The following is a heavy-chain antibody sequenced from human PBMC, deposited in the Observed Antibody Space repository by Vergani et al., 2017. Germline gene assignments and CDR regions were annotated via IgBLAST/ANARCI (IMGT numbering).Heavy chain of an antibody. J-gene: IGHJ6*03. CDR1: GGSISSSTYY. Sequence: QLQIQESGPGLVKPSETLSLSSTVSGGSISSSTYYWGWIRQPPGKGLEWLGSVYYSGTTYYNPSLKSRVTISVDTSKNQFSLKLNSVTAADTTVYYCARPLYYYYYMDVWSNGTTVTVSS. CDR3: ARPLYYYYYMDV. CDR2: VYYSGTT. V-gene: IGHV4-39*01.